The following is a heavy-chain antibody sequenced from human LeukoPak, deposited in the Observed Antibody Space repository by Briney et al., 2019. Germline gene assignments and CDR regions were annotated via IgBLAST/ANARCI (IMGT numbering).Heavy chain of an antibody. J-gene: IGHJ3*02. Sequence: PGGSLRLSCVASGFIFSDYTMNWARQAPGKGLEWISYIRGSDVVSYADSVKGRFIISRDNAKNSLSLQMNSLRGEDTAVYYCVRDYHYAFDIWGQGTMVTVSS. CDR2: IRGSDVV. V-gene: IGHV3-69-1*01. CDR3: VRDYHYAFDI. D-gene: IGHD1-14*01. CDR1: GFIFSDYT.